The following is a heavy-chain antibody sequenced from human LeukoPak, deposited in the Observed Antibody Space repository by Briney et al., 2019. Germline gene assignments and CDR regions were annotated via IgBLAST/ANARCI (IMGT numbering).Heavy chain of an antibody. CDR2: IYPGDSDA. CDR1: GYTFSYCW. V-gene: IGHV5-51*01. D-gene: IGHD2-2*01. CDR3: ARESETSRRFYAP. J-gene: IGHJ5*02. Sequence: GESLKISCTGSGYTFSYCWIGWVRQMPGKGLEWMGIIYPGDSDATYSPSFRGQVTFSVDESRTTVYLEWTSLKASDTAMYFCARESETSRRFYAPWGQGTLVTVSS.